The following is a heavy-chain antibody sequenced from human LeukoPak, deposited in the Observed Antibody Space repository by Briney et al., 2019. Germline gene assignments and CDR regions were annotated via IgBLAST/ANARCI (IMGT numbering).Heavy chain of an antibody. CDR2: INHSGST. Sequence: GSLRLSCAASGFTVSSNYMSWVRQPPGKGLEWIGEINHSGSTNYNPSLKSRVTISVDTSKNQFSLKLSSVTAADTAVYYCARGPEIAAAGTRPGTNYYYGMDVWGQGTTVTVSS. CDR3: ARGPEIAAAGTRPGTNYYYGMDV. V-gene: IGHV4-34*01. J-gene: IGHJ6*02. CDR1: GFTVSSNY. D-gene: IGHD6-13*01.